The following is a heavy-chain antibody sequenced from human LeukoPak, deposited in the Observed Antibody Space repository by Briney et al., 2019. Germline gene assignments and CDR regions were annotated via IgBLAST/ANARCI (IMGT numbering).Heavy chain of an antibody. J-gene: IGHJ4*02. Sequence: ASVKVSCKASGGIFSSYGISWVRQAPGQGLEWMGRIIPILGITNYAQKFQGRVTIIADTSTSTAYVELSSLRSEDTAVYYCARASSIAAPYIFDYWGQGTLVTVSS. D-gene: IGHD6-6*01. CDR3: ARASSIAAPYIFDY. CDR2: IIPILGIT. V-gene: IGHV1-69*04. CDR1: GGIFSSYG.